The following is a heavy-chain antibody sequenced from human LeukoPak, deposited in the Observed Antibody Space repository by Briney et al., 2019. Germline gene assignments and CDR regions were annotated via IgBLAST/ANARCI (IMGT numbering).Heavy chain of an antibody. J-gene: IGHJ4*02. Sequence: SVKVSCKASGGTFSSYAISWVRQAPGQGLEWMGGIIPIFGTANYAQKFQGRVTITADESTSTAYMELSSLRSEDTAVYYCAREGGGSYGADYWGQGTLVTVSS. D-gene: IGHD1-26*01. CDR1: GGTFSSYA. V-gene: IGHV1-69*13. CDR3: AREGGGSYGADY. CDR2: IIPIFGTA.